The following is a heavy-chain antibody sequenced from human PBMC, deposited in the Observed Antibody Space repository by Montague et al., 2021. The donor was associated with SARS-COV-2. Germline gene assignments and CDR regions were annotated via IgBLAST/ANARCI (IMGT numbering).Heavy chain of an antibody. J-gene: IGHJ4*02. CDR2: IKQDGSEK. D-gene: IGHD6-13*01. CDR1: GFTFSSYW. CDR3: ARVGSSSWQFDY. Sequence: SLRLSCAASGFTFSSYWMSWVRQAPGKGLEWVANIKQDGSEKYYVDSVKGRFTVSRDNAKNSLYLQMNSLRAEDTAVYYCARVGSSSWQFDYWGQGTLVTVSS. V-gene: IGHV3-7*01.